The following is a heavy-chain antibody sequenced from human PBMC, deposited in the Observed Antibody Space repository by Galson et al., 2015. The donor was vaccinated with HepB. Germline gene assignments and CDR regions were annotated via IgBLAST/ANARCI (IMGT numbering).Heavy chain of an antibody. CDR1: GFIFSSYS. D-gene: IGHD3-3*01. J-gene: IGHJ6*02. Sequence: SLRLSCAASGFIFSSYSMNWVRQAPGKGLEWVSYISSSTSTIYYADALTGRFIISMDTAKNSLYLQMNSLRDEDTAVYYCARASGDYYYGMEVWGQGTTITVSS. CDR2: ISSSTSTI. CDR3: ARASGDYYYGMEV. V-gene: IGHV3-48*02.